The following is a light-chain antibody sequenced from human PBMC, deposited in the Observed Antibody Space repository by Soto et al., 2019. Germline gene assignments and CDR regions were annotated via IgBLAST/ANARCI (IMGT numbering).Light chain of an antibody. CDR1: QTVTNDY. Sequence: EIVLTQSPGTLSLSPGERGTLSCRASQTVTNDYVAWYQHKDGQAPRLLIYDASTRATGIPDRFSGSGSGPECTLTISRLEPEDFAVYSCQQYGFSPISFGQGTRLE. V-gene: IGKV3-20*01. CDR2: DAS. J-gene: IGKJ5*01. CDR3: QQYGFSPIS.